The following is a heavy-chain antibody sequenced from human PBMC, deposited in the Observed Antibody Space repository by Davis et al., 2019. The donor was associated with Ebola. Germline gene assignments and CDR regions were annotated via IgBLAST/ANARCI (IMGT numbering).Heavy chain of an antibody. CDR3: ARDFTGTTVTTHFFDY. J-gene: IGHJ4*02. V-gene: IGHV3-11*04. CDR1: GFTFSDYY. Sequence: GESLKISCAASGFTFSDYYMSWIRQAPGKGLEWVSYISSSGSTIYYADSVKGRFTISRDNAKNSLYLQMNSLRAEDTAVYYCARDFTGTTVTTHFFDYWGQGTLVTVSS. D-gene: IGHD4-17*01. CDR2: ISSSGSTI.